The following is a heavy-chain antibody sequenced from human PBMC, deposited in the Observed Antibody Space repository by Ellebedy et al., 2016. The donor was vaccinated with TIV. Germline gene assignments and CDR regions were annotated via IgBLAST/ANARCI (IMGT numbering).Heavy chain of an antibody. CDR2: IYYSGST. Sequence: MPSESLSLTCTVSGRSISTDYWSRIRQPPGKGLGWIGYIYYSGSTKYNPSLKSRVTISVDTSKNQFSLKLSSVTAADTAVYFCAGKIAGYDYGLDVWGQGTTVTVSS. CDR1: GRSISTDY. J-gene: IGHJ6*02. CDR3: AGKIAGYDYGLDV. V-gene: IGHV4-59*08.